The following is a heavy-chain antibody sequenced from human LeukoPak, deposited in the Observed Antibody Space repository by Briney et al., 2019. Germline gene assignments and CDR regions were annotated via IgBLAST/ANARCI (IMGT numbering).Heavy chain of an antibody. J-gene: IGHJ6*02. CDR3: TTTTVTKDGLDV. CDR2: IKSKTDGGTI. V-gene: IGHV3-15*01. Sequence: GGSLRLSCAASGFTSSNAWMSRVRQAPGKGPEWLGRIKSKTDGGTIDYAAPVKGRFTISRDDSETTLYLQMNSLKPEDTAVYYCTTTTVTKDGLDVWGQGTTVTVSS. CDR1: GFTSSNAW. D-gene: IGHD4-17*01.